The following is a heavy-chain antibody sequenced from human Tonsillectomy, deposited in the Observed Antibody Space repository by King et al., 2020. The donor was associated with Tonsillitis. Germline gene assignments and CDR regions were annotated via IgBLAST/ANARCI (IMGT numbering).Heavy chain of an antibody. Sequence: VQLVESGGGVVQPGRSLRLSCAASGFTFSRYPLHWVRQAPGKGLEWVAVISHDGSNQYYADSVKGRFTISRDSSKNTLFPQMNSLRVEDTAVYYCARALRTGIALAGILAYWGQGTLVTVSS. J-gene: IGHJ4*02. CDR2: ISHDGSNQ. CDR1: GFTFSRYP. D-gene: IGHD6-19*01. CDR3: ARALRTGIALAGILAY. V-gene: IGHV3-30*04.